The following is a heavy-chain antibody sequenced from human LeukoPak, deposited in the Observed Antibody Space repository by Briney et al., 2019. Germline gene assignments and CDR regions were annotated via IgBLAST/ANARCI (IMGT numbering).Heavy chain of an antibody. J-gene: IGHJ4*02. CDR3: ARDPGYYDTSGYPAYFDY. CDR1: GYSISSGYY. D-gene: IGHD3-22*01. CDR2: IYHSGST. Sequence: SETLSLTCTVSGYSISSGYYWGWIRQPPGKGLEWIGTIYHSGSTYYNPSLKSRVTISVDTSKNQFSLKLSSVTAAVTAVYYCARDPGYYDTSGYPAYFDYWGQGTLVTVSS. V-gene: IGHV4-38-2*02.